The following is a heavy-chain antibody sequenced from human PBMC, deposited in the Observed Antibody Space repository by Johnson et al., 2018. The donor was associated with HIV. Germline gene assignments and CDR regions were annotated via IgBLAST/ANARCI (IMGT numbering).Heavy chain of an antibody. CDR3: ARESANSGRYSGAFDI. Sequence: MLLVESGGGFVQPGGSLRLSCAASGFTFSHYAMGWVRQAPGKGLEWVSSISGSGGTTYYADSVKGRFTISRDNSKNTLYLQMNSLSAEDTAVYYCARESANSGRYSGAFDIWGQGTMVTVSS. J-gene: IGHJ3*02. V-gene: IGHV3-23*04. CDR1: GFTFSHYA. CDR2: ISGSGGTT. D-gene: IGHD1-26*01.